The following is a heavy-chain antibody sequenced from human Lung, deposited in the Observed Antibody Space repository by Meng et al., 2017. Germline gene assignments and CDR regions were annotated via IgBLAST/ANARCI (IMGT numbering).Heavy chain of an antibody. J-gene: IGHJ5*02. D-gene: IGHD2-2*02. Sequence: QVQLQESGPRLVRPSQTLSLTCTVSGASISSAVFWIWIRQPPAKDLEWIGYISYSGATHYNPSLKSRLTISVDTAKNQFSLSLSSVTAADTAVYYCARVVGDCASCYKGWFDPWGQGTLVTVSS. CDR3: ARVVGDCASCYKGWFDP. CDR1: GASISSAVF. V-gene: IGHV4-30-4*01. CDR2: ISYSGAT.